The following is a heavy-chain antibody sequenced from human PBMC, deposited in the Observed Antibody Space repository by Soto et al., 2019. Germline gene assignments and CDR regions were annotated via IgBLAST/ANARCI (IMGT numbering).Heavy chain of an antibody. CDR1: GYTFTSYG. V-gene: IGHV1-18*01. Sequence: QVQLVQSGAEVKKPGASVKVSCKASGYTFTSYGISWVRQAPGQGLEWMGWTSAYNGNTNYAQKLQGXVXXXPXXSTSTAYMELRSLRSDDTAVYYCARGDIGTTVTPGWGQGTLVTVSS. D-gene: IGHD4-17*01. CDR3: ARGDIGTTVTPG. J-gene: IGHJ4*02. CDR2: TSAYNGNT.